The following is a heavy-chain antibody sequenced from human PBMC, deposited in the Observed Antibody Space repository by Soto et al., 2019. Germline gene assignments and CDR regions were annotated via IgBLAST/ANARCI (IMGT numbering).Heavy chain of an antibody. D-gene: IGHD5-18*01. V-gene: IGHV3-15*01. CDR3: TTDVPYSDGALIY. J-gene: IGHJ4*02. CDR2: IKSKSDGATI. CDR1: GLTFRTAW. Sequence: EVQLVESGGGLVKPGGSLRLSCAASGLTFRTAWMTWVRQAPGKGLEWVGRIKSKSDGATIEYAAPVKGRFTISRDDSTNMLSLQMNSLKTEDTAVYYCTTDVPYSDGALIYWGQGTLVTVSS.